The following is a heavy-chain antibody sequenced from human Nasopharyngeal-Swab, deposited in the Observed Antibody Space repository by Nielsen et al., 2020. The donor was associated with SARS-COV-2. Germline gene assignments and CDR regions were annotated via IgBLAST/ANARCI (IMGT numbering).Heavy chain of an antibody. CDR2: FDPEDGET. CDR3: ATEPAYCSGDCYSLDY. D-gene: IGHD2-21*02. Sequence: ASVKVSCKASGYTFTGYYMHWVRQAPGKGLEWMGGFDPEDGETIYAQKFQGRVTMTEDTSTDTAYMELSSLRSEDTAVYYCATEPAYCSGDCYSLDYWGQGTLVTVSS. V-gene: IGHV1-24*01. J-gene: IGHJ4*02. CDR1: GYTFTGYY.